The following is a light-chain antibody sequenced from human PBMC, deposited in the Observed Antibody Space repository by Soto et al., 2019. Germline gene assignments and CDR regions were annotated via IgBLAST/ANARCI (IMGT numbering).Light chain of an antibody. J-gene: IGKJ1*01. V-gene: IGKV3-15*01. CDR1: QTIGQK. CDR2: GAS. CDR3: QQYNVWPWT. Sequence: EIVLAQSPAILSVTPGERITLSCRATQTIGQKLAWYLQRPGQAPSLLMYGASTRATDIPARFSGSVSGTEFTLTIPGLQSEDFAVYYCQQYNVWPWTFGQGTKVEI.